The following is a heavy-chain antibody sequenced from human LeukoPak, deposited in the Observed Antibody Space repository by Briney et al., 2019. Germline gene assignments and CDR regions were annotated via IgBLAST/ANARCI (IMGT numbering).Heavy chain of an antibody. CDR3: ARGLSRDDYVWGSYRYDYYFDY. CDR2: INPSGRT. J-gene: IGHJ4*02. CDR1: SGSLSDKY. V-gene: IGHV4-34*01. Sequence: SETLSLTCGVYSGSLSDKYWSWIRQPPGKGLEWIGEINPSGRTNYNPSLKSRVTMSIDTSKNQFSLKLSSVTAADTAVYYCARGLSRDDYVWGSYRYDYYFDYWGQGTLVTVSS. D-gene: IGHD3-16*02.